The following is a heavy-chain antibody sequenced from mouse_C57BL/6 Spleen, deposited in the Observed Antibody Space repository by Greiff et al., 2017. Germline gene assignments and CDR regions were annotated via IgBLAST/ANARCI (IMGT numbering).Heavy chain of an antibody. Sequence: EVQLQQSGPELVKPGASVKISCKASGYTFTDYYMNWVKQSHGKSLEWTGDINPNNGGTSYNQKFKGKATSTVDQYSSTAYMELRSLTSEDYAVYYCARKGGYDYGYAMDYWGQGTSVTGSS. J-gene: IGHJ4*01. V-gene: IGHV1-26*01. D-gene: IGHD2-4*01. CDR1: GYTFTDYY. CDR3: ARKGGYDYGYAMDY. CDR2: INPNNGGT.